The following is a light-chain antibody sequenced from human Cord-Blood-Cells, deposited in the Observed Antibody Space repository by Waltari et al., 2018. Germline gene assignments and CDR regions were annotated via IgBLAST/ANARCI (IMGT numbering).Light chain of an antibody. V-gene: IGKV1-8*01. CDR3: QQYYSYPWT. Sequence: AIRMTQSQSPFSASTGDRVTITCRASQGISSYLAWYQQKPGKAPKLLIYAAPTLQSGGPSRFSGSGSGTDFTLTISCLQSEDFATYYCQQYYSYPWTFGQGTKVEIK. CDR1: QGISSY. CDR2: AAP. J-gene: IGKJ1*01.